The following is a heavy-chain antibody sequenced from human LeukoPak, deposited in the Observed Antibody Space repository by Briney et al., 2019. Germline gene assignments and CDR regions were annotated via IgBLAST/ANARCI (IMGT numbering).Heavy chain of an antibody. CDR2: IYHSGST. CDR1: GYSISSGYY. Sequence: SETLSLTCAVSGYSISSGYYWGWIRQPPGKGLEWIGSIYHSGSTYYNPSLKSRVTISVDTSKNQFSLKLSSVTAADTAVYYCARVYQSAEYYFDYWGQGNLVSVSS. J-gene: IGHJ4*02. D-gene: IGHD2-2*01. CDR3: ARVYQSAEYYFDY. V-gene: IGHV4-38-2*01.